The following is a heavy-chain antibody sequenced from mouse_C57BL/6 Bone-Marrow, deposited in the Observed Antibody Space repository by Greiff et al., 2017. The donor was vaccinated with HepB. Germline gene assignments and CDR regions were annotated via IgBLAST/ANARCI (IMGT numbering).Heavy chain of an antibody. CDR1: GFTFSSYA. J-gene: IGHJ3*01. D-gene: IGHD3-2*02. CDR2: ISDGGSYT. Sequence: EVMLVESGGGLVKPGGSLKLSCAASGFTFSSYAMSWVRQTPEKRLEWVATISDGGSYTYYPDNVKGRFTISRDNAKNNLYLQMSHLKSEDTAMYYCAREPAAGAQATGAYWGQGTLVTVSA. V-gene: IGHV5-4*01. CDR3: AREPAAGAQATGAY.